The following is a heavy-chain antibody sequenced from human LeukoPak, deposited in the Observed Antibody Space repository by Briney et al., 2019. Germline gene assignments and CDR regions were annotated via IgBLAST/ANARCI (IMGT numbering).Heavy chain of an antibody. CDR3: ARGHGGGTTPFWGYYYYYMDV. J-gene: IGHJ6*03. V-gene: IGHV4-59*01. CDR2: IYYSGST. CDR1: GGSISSYY. D-gene: IGHD1-1*01. Sequence: PSETLSLTCTVSGGSISSYYWSWIRQPPGKGLEWIGYIYYSGSTNYNPSLKSRVTISVDTSKNQFSLKLSSVTAADTAVYYCARGHGGGTTPFWGYYYYYMDVWGKGTTVTVSS.